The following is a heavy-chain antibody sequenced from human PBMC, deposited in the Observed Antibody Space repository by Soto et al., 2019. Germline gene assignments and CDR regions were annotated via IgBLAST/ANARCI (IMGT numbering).Heavy chain of an antibody. D-gene: IGHD5-12*01. J-gene: IGHJ4*02. CDR3: AKGRKPDHDYGLCAFDS. Sequence: PGGSLRLSCVVSGRTFRSYAMSWVRQAPGKGLEWVSGISGGGAGTYYADSVKGRFTISRDPSTTTLFLDMYSLGAEDTAIYYCAKGRKPDHDYGLCAFDSWGQGVLVTVSS. CDR2: ISGGGAGT. V-gene: IGHV3-23*01. CDR1: GRTFRSYA.